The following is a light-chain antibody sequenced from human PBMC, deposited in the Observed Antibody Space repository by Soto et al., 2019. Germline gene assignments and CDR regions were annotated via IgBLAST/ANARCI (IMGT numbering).Light chain of an antibody. Sequence: QSVLTQPPSVSAAPGQKVTISCSGSSSNIGNNYVYWYQQLPGTAPKLLIYDNNKRPSGIPDRFSGSKSGTSGTLDITGLQTGDEADYYCATGDYSLTGDVFGGGTKLTVL. J-gene: IGLJ2*01. V-gene: IGLV1-51*01. CDR2: DNN. CDR1: SSNIGNNY. CDR3: ATGDYSLTGDV.